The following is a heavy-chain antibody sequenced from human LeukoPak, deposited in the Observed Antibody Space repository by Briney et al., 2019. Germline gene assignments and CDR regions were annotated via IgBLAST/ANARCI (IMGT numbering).Heavy chain of an antibody. V-gene: IGHV4-34*01. CDR3: ARDFYDSSGFDHDAFDI. CDR2: INHSGST. CDR1: GGSFSGYY. J-gene: IGHJ3*02. Sequence: SETLSLTCAVYGGSFSGYYWSWIRQPPGKGLEWIGEINHSGSTNYNPSLKSRVTISVDTSKNQFSLKLSSVTAAGTAVYYCARDFYDSSGFDHDAFDIWGQGTMVTVSS. D-gene: IGHD3-22*01.